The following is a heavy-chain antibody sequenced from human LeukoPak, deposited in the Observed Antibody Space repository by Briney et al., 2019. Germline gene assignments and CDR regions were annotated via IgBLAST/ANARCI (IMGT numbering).Heavy chain of an antibody. V-gene: IGHV3-15*01. D-gene: IGHD6-13*01. CDR3: TTTIIAAAGTYIRFEFDY. J-gene: IGHJ4*02. CDR2: IKSKTDGWTT. CDR1: GFTFSSYW. Sequence: GGSLRLSCAASGFTFSSYWMSWVRQAPGKGLEWVGRIKSKTDGWTTDYAAPGKGRFTISRDDSKNTLYLQMNSLKTEDTAVYYCTTTIIAAAGTYIRFEFDYWGQGTLVTVSS.